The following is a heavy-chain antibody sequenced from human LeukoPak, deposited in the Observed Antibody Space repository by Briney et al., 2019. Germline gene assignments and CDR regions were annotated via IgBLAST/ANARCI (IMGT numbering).Heavy chain of an antibody. CDR2: ISSSSSYI. Sequence: GGSLRLSCAASGLTLSSYSMNWVSQAPAKGLEWVTSISSSSSYIYYADSVKGRFTISRDNAKNSLYLQMNSLRAEDTAVYYCARDRRDYYYYYGMDVWGQGTTVTVSS. D-gene: IGHD3-10*01. J-gene: IGHJ6*02. CDR1: GLTLSSYS. CDR3: ARDRRDYYYYYGMDV. V-gene: IGHV3-21*01.